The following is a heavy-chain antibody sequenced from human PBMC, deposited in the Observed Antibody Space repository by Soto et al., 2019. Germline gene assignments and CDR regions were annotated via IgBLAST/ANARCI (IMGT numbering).Heavy chain of an antibody. Sequence: GGSLRLSCAASGFTFSTYAMNWVRQAPGKGLEWVSAISGSGDRTYYADSVRGRFTISKDSSKNTLYLQMNSLRAEDTAVYYCAKDGAYSSSSLYYFDYWGQGTLVTVS. J-gene: IGHJ4*02. CDR1: GFTFSTYA. D-gene: IGHD6-6*01. CDR2: ISGSGDRT. CDR3: AKDGAYSSSSLYYFDY. V-gene: IGHV3-23*01.